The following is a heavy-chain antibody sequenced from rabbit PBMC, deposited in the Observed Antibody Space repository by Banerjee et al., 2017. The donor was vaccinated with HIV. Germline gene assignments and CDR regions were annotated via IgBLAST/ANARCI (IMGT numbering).Heavy chain of an antibody. D-gene: IGHD1-1*01. CDR3: ARTRASSSGGWFYFNL. J-gene: IGHJ4*01. Sequence: LTLTCKASGFDFSSNAMCWVRQAPGKGPEWIACIVNGDGSTYYASWVNGRFTISRSTSLNTVTLQMTSLTAADTATYFCARTRASSSGGWFYFNLWGQGTLVTVS. CDR2: IVNGDGST. V-gene: IGHV1S47*01. CDR1: GFDFSSNA.